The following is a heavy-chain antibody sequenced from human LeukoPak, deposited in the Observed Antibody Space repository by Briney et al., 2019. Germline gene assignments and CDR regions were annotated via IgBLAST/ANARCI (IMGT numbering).Heavy chain of an antibody. CDR2: IKSTGDTT. CDR3: VREDAHTYYFDF. Sequence: GASVKVSFKTSGYTFTSYHMHWVRQAPGQGLEWVAIIKSTGDTTVYAQKFQGRVTVTRDTSTCTVYMDLSSLSSEDTAVYYCVREDAHTYYFDFWGPGTLVTVSS. D-gene: IGHD2-2*01. V-gene: IGHV1-46*01. J-gene: IGHJ4*02. CDR1: GYTFTSYH.